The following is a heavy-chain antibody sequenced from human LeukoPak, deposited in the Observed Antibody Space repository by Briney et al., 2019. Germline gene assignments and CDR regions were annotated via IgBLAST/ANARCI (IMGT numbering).Heavy chain of an antibody. D-gene: IGHD5-24*01. Sequence: PSETLSLTCTVSGGSISSSSYYWGWIRQPPGKGLEWIGSIYYSGSTYYNPSLKSRVTISVDTSKNQFSLKLSSVTAADTAVYYCARGRRDGYNFYWYFDLWGRGTLVTVSS. CDR3: ARGRRDGYNFYWYFDL. V-gene: IGHV4-39*01. CDR1: GGSISSSSYY. J-gene: IGHJ2*01. CDR2: IYYSGST.